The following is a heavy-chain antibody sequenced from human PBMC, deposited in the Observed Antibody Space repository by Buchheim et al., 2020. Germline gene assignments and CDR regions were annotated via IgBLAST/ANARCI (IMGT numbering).Heavy chain of an antibody. CDR2: IYYSGST. D-gene: IGHD6-13*01. CDR1: GGSISSGDYY. Sequence: QVQLQESGPGLVKPSQTLSLTCTVSGGSISSGDYYWSWIRQPPGKGLEWIGYIYYSGSTYYNPSLKSRVTISVNTSKHQFSLKLSSVTAADTAVYYCARAISGGSSSWPQKEFDYWGQGTL. CDR3: ARAISGGSSSWPQKEFDY. V-gene: IGHV4-30-4*01. J-gene: IGHJ4*02.